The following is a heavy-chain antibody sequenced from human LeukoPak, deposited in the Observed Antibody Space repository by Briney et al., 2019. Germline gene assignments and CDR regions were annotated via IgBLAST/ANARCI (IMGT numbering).Heavy chain of an antibody. D-gene: IGHD2-2*01. V-gene: IGHV3-53*01. Sequence: GGSLRLSCAASGFTVSSNYMNWVRQAPGKGLEWVSVIYSGGSTNYADSVKGRFTISRGNSKNTLYLQMDSLRAEDTAVYYCARDLHCRSTTCYTHGAFDIWGQGTMVTVSS. CDR3: ARDLHCRSTTCYTHGAFDI. CDR1: GFTVSSNY. J-gene: IGHJ3*02. CDR2: IYSGGST.